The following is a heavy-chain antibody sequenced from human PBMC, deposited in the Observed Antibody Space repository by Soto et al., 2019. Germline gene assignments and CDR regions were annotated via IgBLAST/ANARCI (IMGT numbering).Heavy chain of an antibody. Sequence: RGESLKISCKVSGYSFTSYWISWVRQMPGKGLEWMGGIDPSDSYTNYSPSFQGHVTISADKSISTPYLQSSSLKASDPSMYYCARHGPIRGYSSSWYSYYYGMDVWGQGATVTIS. J-gene: IGHJ6*02. D-gene: IGHD6-13*01. CDR2: IDPSDSYT. V-gene: IGHV5-10-1*01. CDR3: ARHGPIRGYSSSWYSYYYGMDV. CDR1: GYSFTSYW.